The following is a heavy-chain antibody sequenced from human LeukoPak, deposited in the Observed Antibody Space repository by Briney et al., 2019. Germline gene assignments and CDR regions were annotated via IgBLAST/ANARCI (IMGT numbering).Heavy chain of an antibody. V-gene: IGHV4-31*03. CDR2: IYYSGST. J-gene: IGHJ6*02. CDR1: GGSISSGGYY. Sequence: PSQTLSLTCTVSGGSISSGGYYWSWIRQHPGKGLEWIGYIYYSGSTYYNPSLKSRVTISVDTSKNQFSLKLSSVTAADTAVYYCARDCSGGSCYRGYYYYDGMDVWGQGTTVTVSS. CDR3: ARDCSGGSCYRGYYYYDGMDV. D-gene: IGHD2-15*01.